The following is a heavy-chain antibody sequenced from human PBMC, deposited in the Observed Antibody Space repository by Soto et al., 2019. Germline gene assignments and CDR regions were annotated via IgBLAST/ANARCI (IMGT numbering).Heavy chain of an antibody. CDR3: ARSPDYADPVLSDNWFDP. J-gene: IGHJ5*02. D-gene: IGHD4-17*01. V-gene: IGHV4-59*08. CDR2: IYYSGST. Sequence: SETLSLTCTVSGGSISSYYWSWIRQPPGKGLEWIGYIYYSGSTNYNPSLKSRVTISVDTSKNQFSLKLSSVTAADTAVYYCARSPDYADPVLSDNWFDPWGQGTLVTVSS. CDR1: GGSISSYY.